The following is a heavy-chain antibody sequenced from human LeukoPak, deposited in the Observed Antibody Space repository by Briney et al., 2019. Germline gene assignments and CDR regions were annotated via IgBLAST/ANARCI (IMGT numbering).Heavy chain of an antibody. CDR3: ARVVKYYYYGMDV. CDR2: IYYSGST. D-gene: IGHD6-6*01. J-gene: IGHJ6*02. CDR1: GGSISSYY. Sequence: PSETLSLTCTVSGGSISSYYWSWIRQPPGKGLEWSGYIYYSGSTNYNPSLKSRVTISVDTSKNQFSLKLSSVTAADTAVYYCARVVKYYYYGMDVWGQGTTVTVSS. V-gene: IGHV4-59*01.